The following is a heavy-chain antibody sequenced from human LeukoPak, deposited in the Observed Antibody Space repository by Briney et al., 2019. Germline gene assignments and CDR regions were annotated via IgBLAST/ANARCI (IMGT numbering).Heavy chain of an antibody. D-gene: IGHD3-3*01. CDR3: ARGSRDFWSGYYTGGVAWFDP. V-gene: IGHV1-8*01. Sequence: ASVKVSCKASGYTFTSYDINWVRQATGQGLEWMRWMNPNSGNTGYAQKFQGRVTMTRNTSISTAYMELSSLRSEDTAVYYCARGSRDFWSGYYTGGVAWFDPWGQGTLVTVSS. CDR1: GYTFTSYD. CDR2: MNPNSGNT. J-gene: IGHJ5*02.